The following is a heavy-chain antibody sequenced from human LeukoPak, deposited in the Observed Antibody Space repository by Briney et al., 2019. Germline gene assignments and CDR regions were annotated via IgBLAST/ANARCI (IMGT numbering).Heavy chain of an antibody. V-gene: IGHV3-11*04. CDR3: ARDRVWYCSSTSCYLPFI. D-gene: IGHD2-2*01. J-gene: IGHJ3*02. CDR1: GVSFKDYY. CDR2: INVNGGSM. Sequence: GGSLRLSCAASGVSFKDYYWSWIRQVPGEGLEWVSYINVNGGSMQYADSVKGRFTISRDNSKNTLYLQMNSLRAEDTAVYYCARDRVWYCSSTSCYLPFIWGQGTMVIVSS.